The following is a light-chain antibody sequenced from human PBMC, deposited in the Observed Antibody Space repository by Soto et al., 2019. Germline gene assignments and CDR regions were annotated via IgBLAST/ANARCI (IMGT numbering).Light chain of an antibody. CDR2: GAS. V-gene: IGKV3-15*01. J-gene: IGKJ2*01. CDR3: QQYNNWPPYT. Sequence: EIVMTXSPATLSXSPGERATLSCRASQSVSSNLAWYQQKPGQAPRLLIYGASTRATGIPARFSGSGSGTEFTLTISSLQSEDFAVYYCQQYNNWPPYTFGQGTKLEIK. CDR1: QSVSSN.